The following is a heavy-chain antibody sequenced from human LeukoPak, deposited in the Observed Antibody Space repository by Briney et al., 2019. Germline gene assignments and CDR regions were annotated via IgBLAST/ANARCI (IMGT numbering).Heavy chain of an antibody. CDR3: ARGFCQLGYFDY. J-gene: IGHJ4*02. CDR1: GGTFSSYA. CDR2: IIPIFGTA. V-gene: IGHV1-69*01. Sequence: GASVKVSCKASGGTFSSYAISWVRQAPGQGLEWMGGIIPIFGTANYAQKFQGRVTITADESTSTAYMEPSSLRSEDTAVYYCARGFCQLGYFDYWGQGTLVTVSS. D-gene: IGHD2-2*01.